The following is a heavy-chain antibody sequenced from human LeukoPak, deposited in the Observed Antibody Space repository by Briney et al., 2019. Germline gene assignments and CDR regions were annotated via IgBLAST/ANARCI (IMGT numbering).Heavy chain of an antibody. J-gene: IGHJ6*03. CDR3: ARVAAEVVGVPGAIGFGWLRRDYYYMGV. D-gene: IGHD2-2*02. V-gene: IGHV1-18*01. CDR1: GYTFTSYG. CDR2: ISAYNGNT. Sequence: ASVKVSCKASGYTFTSYGISWVRQAPGQGLEWMGWISAYNGNTNYAQKLQGRVTMTRDMSTSTVYMELSSLRSEDTAVYYCARVAAEVVGVPGAIGFGWLRRDYYYMGVWGKGTTVTVSS.